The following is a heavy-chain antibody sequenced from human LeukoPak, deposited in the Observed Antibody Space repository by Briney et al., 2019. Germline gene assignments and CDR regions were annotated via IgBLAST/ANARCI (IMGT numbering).Heavy chain of an antibody. J-gene: IGHJ6*03. CDR1: GGSISSYY. Sequence: PSETLSLTCTVSGGSISSYYWSWIRQPPGKGLEWIGYNYYSGSTNYNPSLKSRVTISVDTSKNQFSLKLSSVTAADTAVYYCARRGCGSGSYSALGMDVWGKGTTVTISS. CDR2: NYYSGST. V-gene: IGHV4-59*12. CDR3: ARRGCGSGSYSALGMDV. D-gene: IGHD3-10*01.